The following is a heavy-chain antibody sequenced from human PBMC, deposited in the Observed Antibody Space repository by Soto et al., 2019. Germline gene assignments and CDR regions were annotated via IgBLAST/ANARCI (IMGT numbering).Heavy chain of an antibody. D-gene: IGHD5-12*01. CDR1: GFTFSSYA. V-gene: IGHV3-30-3*01. Sequence: GGSQRLSCAASGFTFSSYAMHWVRQAPGKGLEWVAVISYDGSNKYYADSVKGRFTISRDNSKNTLYLQMNSLRAEDTAVYYCARELAYSGMDVWGQGTTVTVSS. J-gene: IGHJ6*02. CDR2: ISYDGSNK. CDR3: ARELAYSGMDV.